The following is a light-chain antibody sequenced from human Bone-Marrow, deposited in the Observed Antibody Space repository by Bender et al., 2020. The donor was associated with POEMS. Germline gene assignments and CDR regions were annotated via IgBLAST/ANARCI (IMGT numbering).Light chain of an antibody. Sequence: QSALTQPASMSGSPGQSLTISCTGTSRDVGGYKYVSWYQQHPGKAPKLLIYEVNNRPSGISFRFSGSKSGNTASLTISGLQAEDEATYYCNSFTSTSIVVFGGGTKVTVL. CDR3: NSFTSTSIVV. CDR1: SRDVGGYKY. V-gene: IGLV2-14*03. J-gene: IGLJ2*01. CDR2: EVN.